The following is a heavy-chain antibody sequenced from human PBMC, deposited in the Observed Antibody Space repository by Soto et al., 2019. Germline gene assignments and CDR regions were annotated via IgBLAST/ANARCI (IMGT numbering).Heavy chain of an antibody. CDR3: ARGSTIVRGAPSWFDP. CDR2: IIPILGIA. J-gene: IGHJ5*02. Sequence: ASVKVSCKASGGTFSSYTISWVRQAPGQGLEWMGRIIPILGIANYAQKFQGRVTITVDKSTSTAYMELSSLRSDDTAVYYCARGSTIVRGAPSWFDPWGQGTLVTVSS. CDR1: GGTFSSYT. V-gene: IGHV1-69*02. D-gene: IGHD3-10*01.